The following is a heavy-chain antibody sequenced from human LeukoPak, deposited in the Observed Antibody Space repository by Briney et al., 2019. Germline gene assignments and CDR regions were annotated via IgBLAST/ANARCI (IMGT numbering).Heavy chain of an antibody. CDR1: GYSISSSKW. CDR3: ARTRDSDMYYFDS. V-gene: IGHV4-28*01. J-gene: IGHJ4*02. Sequence: PSDTLSLTCVVSGYSISSSKWWGWIRQPPGKGLEWIGYIYYSGSTYYNPSLKTRVTMSVDTSKNQFSLKLTSGTAVDTAIYYCARTRDSDMYYFDSWGQGTLVTVS. D-gene: IGHD5-24*01. CDR2: IYYSGST.